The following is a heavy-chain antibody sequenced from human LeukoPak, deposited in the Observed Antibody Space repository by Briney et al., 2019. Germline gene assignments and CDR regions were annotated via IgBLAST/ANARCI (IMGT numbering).Heavy chain of an antibody. V-gene: IGHV4-39*01. CDR2: IYYSGST. J-gene: IGHJ4*02. CDR3: ASRLSGSYYLDY. Sequence: SETLSLTCTVSGGSISSSSYYWGWIRQPPGKGLEWIGSIYYSGSTYYNPSLKSRVTISVDTSKNQFSLKLSSVTAAGTAVYYCASRLSGSYYLDYWGQGTLVTVSS. CDR1: GGSISSSSYY. D-gene: IGHD1-26*01.